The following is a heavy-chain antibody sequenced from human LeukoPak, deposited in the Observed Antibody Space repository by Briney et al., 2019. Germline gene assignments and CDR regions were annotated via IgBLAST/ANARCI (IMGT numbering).Heavy chain of an antibody. V-gene: IGHV1-2*02. J-gene: IGHJ5*02. D-gene: IGHD3-10*01. Sequence: ASVKVSCKASGYTFTGYYMHWVRQAPGRGLEWMGWINPNSGGTNYAQKLQGRVTMTRDTSISTAYMELSRLRSDDTAVYYCARLYGSGSYGEYNWFDPWGQGTLVTVSS. CDR3: ARLYGSGSYGEYNWFDP. CDR1: GYTFTGYY. CDR2: INPNSGGT.